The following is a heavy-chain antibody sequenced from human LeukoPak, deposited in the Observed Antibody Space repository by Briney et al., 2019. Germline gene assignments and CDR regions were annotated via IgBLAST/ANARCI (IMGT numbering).Heavy chain of an antibody. CDR2: IYHSGST. D-gene: IGHD2-2*02. CDR1: GGSISSSNW. J-gene: IGHJ5*02. V-gene: IGHV4-4*02. Sequence: SETLSLTCAVSGGSISSSNWWSWVRQPPGKGLEWIGEIYHSGSTNYNPSLKSRVTISVDKSKNQFSLKLSSVTAADTAVYYCARARGYCSSTSCYRWFDPWGQGTLVTVSS. CDR3: ARARGYCSSTSCYRWFDP.